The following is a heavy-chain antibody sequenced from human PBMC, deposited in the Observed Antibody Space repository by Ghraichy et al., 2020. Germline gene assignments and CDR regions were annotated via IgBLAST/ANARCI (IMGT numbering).Heavy chain of an antibody. CDR1: GFTFSKYG. CDR3: AKGYSGYSSASYY. D-gene: IGHD6-6*01. V-gene: IGHV3-23*01. CDR2: ISDSGDTT. J-gene: IGHJ4*02. Sequence: GGSLRLSCTVSGFTFSKYGMNWVRQAPGKGLEWVSGISDSGDTTYYADSVKGRFTTSRDNSKNTLYVQMSSLRAEDTAVYYCAKGYSGYSSASYYWGQGTLVTVSS.